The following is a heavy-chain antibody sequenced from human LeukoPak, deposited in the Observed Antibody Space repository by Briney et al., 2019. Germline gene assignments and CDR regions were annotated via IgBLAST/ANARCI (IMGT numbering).Heavy chain of an antibody. CDR3: ARGLATVTTDWFDP. J-gene: IGHJ5*02. V-gene: IGHV4-34*01. Sequence: PSETLSLTCAAYGGSFSGYYWSWIRQPPGKGLEWIGEINHSGSTNYNPSLKSRVTISVDTSKNQFSLKLSSVTAADTAVYYCARGLATVTTDWFDPWGQGTLVTVSS. D-gene: IGHD4-17*01. CDR1: GGSFSGYY. CDR2: INHSGST.